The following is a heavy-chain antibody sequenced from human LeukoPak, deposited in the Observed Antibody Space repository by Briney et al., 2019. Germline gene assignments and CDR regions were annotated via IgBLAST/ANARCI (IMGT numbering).Heavy chain of an antibody. CDR2: IVYNGNT. V-gene: IGHV4-31*03. CDR1: GASINNGGFC. Sequence: SQTLSLTCTVSGASINNGGFCWSWIRQHPGKGLKWIGYIVYNGNTHYNPSLQSRVTISADTSKNQFSLKLSSVTAADTAVYYCARAGQTGYSSGWYLSRSLFFDYWGQGTLVTVSS. CDR3: ARAGQTGYSSGWYLSRSLFFDY. D-gene: IGHD6-19*01. J-gene: IGHJ4*02.